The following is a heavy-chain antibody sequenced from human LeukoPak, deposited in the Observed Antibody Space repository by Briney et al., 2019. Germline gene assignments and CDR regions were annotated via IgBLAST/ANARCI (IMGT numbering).Heavy chain of an antibody. CDR2: LYSRGTST. CDR3: VRDLSGMDV. CDR1: GFTFSSYG. D-gene: IGHD3-16*02. Sequence: GGSLRLSCAASGFTFSSYGMHWVRQAPGKGLDYVSVLYSRGTSTYYADSVKGRFTVSRDSSKNTLYLQMSSLRIEDTAIYYCVRDLSGMDVWGRGTTVTVSS. J-gene: IGHJ6*02. V-gene: IGHV3-64D*06.